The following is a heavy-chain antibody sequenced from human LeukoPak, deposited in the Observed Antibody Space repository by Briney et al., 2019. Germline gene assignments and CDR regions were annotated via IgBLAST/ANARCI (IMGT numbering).Heavy chain of an antibody. Sequence: GGSLRLSCAASGFTFSSYWMNWVRQAPGKGLEWVSYISSSSSTIYYADSVKGRFTISRDNAKNSLYLQMNSLRAEDTAVYYCAKDRSGWYEGAGPCSDYWGQGTLVTVSS. CDR2: ISSSSSTI. CDR3: AKDRSGWYEGAGPCSDY. J-gene: IGHJ4*02. D-gene: IGHD6-19*01. V-gene: IGHV3-48*04. CDR1: GFTFSSYW.